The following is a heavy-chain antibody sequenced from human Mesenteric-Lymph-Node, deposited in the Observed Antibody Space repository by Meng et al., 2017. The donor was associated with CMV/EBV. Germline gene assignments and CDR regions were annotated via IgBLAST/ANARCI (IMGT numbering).Heavy chain of an antibody. D-gene: IGHD6-19*01. Sequence: FSLSTSGGGVGWIRQPPGEALEWLALIYWDDDKRYRPLLKNRLTVTKDTSKNQVVLTMTNMDPVDTATYYCAHSGVAVAGTISSFDYWGQGTLVTVSS. CDR1: FSLSTSGGG. J-gene: IGHJ4*02. V-gene: IGHV2-5*02. CDR3: AHSGVAVAGTISSFDY. CDR2: IYWDDDK.